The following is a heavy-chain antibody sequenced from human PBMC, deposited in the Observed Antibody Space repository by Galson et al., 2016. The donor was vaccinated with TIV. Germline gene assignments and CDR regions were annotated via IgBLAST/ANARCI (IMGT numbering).Heavy chain of an antibody. CDR1: GFTFSSFS. CDR2: ISSSGTYI. J-gene: IGHJ4*02. CDR3: ARDPDPYVGAKPFDY. D-gene: IGHD1-26*01. V-gene: IGHV3-21*01. Sequence: SLRLSCAASGFTFSSFSMNWVRQAPGKGLEWVSSISSSGTYIYYTDSVKGRFSISRDNAKNSLYLQMNSLRAEDMAVYYRARDPDPYVGAKPFDYWGQGTLVTVSS.